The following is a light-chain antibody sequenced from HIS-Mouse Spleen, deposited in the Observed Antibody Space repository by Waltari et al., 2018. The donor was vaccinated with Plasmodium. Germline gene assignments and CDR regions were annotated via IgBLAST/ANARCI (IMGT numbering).Light chain of an antibody. CDR2: DVS. J-gene: IGLJ3*02. CDR1: RSDVGGYNY. V-gene: IGLV2-11*01. CDR3: CSYAGSYTWV. Sequence: QSVLTQPRSVSGSPGQSVTFSCTGTRSDVGGYNYVSWYQKHPGKAPKLMMYDVSKRPSGVPDRFSGSKSGNTASLTISGLQAEDEADYYCCSYAGSYTWVFGGGTKLTVL.